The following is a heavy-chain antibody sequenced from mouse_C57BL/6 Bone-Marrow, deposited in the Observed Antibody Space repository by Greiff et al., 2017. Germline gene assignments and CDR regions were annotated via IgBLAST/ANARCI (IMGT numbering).Heavy chain of an antibody. Sequence: VQLQQPGAELVKPGASVKLSCKASGYTFTSYWMHWVKQRPGQGLEWIGMIHPNSGSTNYNEKFKSKATLTVDKSSSTAYMQLSRLTSYDSAVYYCARLGGYYVYYYAMDYWGQGTSVTVSS. CDR3: ARLGGYYVYYYAMDY. CDR2: IHPNSGST. D-gene: IGHD2-3*01. J-gene: IGHJ4*01. V-gene: IGHV1-64*01. CDR1: GYTFTSYW.